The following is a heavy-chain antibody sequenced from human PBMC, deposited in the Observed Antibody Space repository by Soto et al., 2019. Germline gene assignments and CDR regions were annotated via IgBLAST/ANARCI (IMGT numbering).Heavy chain of an antibody. Sequence: PGESLKISCKGSGYTFSSYWIGWVRQMPGNGLEWMGIIYPGDSDTKYSPTFEGQVTISVDKFISTAYLQWSSLKAPDTAMYYCARSGGRGMKDAFDIWGQGTMVTVS. J-gene: IGHJ3*02. D-gene: IGHD2-15*01. CDR2: IYPGDSDT. V-gene: IGHV5-51*01. CDR3: ARSGGRGMKDAFDI. CDR1: GYTFSSYW.